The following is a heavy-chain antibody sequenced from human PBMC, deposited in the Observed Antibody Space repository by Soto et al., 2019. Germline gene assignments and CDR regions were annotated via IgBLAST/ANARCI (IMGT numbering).Heavy chain of an antibody. CDR2: ISKSSTTI. CDR3: ARDVGPPLVGAPYGMDV. J-gene: IGHJ6*02. CDR1: GFTFSSYN. V-gene: IGHV3-48*04. Sequence: PVGSLRLSCAASGFTFSSYNMNWVRQAPGKGLEWIADISKSSTTIYYADSVKGRFTISRDNAKNSLYLQMNSLRAEDTAVYYCARDVGPPLVGAPYGMDVWGQGTTVTVSS. D-gene: IGHD1-26*01.